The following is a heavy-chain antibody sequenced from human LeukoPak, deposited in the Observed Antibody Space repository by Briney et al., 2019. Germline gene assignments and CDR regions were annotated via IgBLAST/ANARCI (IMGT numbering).Heavy chain of an antibody. CDR2: ISYDGSNK. D-gene: IGHD6-6*01. V-gene: IGHV3-30*04. CDR3: ARDGSSSDFDY. CDR1: GFTFSSYA. Sequence: GGSLRLSCAASGFTFSSYAMHWVRQAPGKGLEWVAVISYDGSNKYYADSVKGRFTISRDNSKNTLYLQMNSLRAEDTAVYYCARDGSSSDFDYWGQGTLVTVSS. J-gene: IGHJ4*02.